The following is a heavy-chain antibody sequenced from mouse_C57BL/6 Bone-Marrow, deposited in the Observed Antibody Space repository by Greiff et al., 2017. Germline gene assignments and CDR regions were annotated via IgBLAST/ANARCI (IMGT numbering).Heavy chain of an antibody. D-gene: IGHD1-1*01. CDR1: GFTFSDYG. CDR2: ISSGSSTI. V-gene: IGHV5-17*01. CDR3: ARGGYGSSPDFDY. Sequence: EVKLMESGGGLVKPGGSLKLSCAASGFTFSDYGMHWVRQAPEKGLEWVAYISSGSSTIYYADTVKGRFTISRDNAKNTLFLQMTSLRSEDTAMYYCARGGYGSSPDFDYWGQGTTLTVSS. J-gene: IGHJ2*01.